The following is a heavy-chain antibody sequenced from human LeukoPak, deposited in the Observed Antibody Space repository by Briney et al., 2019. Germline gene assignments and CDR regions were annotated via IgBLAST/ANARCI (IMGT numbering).Heavy chain of an antibody. CDR2: VFYSGST. J-gene: IGHJ5*02. D-gene: IGHD5-24*01. CDR1: GGSISSYY. CDR3: AGEGRGGNWFDP. V-gene: IGHV4-59*01. Sequence: PSETLSLTCTVSGGSISSYYWTWIRQPPGKGLEWIGYVFYSGSTNYNPSLKSRVTISVDTSKNQFSLKLSSVTAADTAMYYCAGEGRGGNWFDPWGQGTLVTVSS.